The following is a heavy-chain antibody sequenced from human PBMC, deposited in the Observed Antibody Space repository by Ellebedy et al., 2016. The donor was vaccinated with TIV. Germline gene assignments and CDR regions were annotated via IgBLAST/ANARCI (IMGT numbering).Heavy chain of an antibody. D-gene: IGHD3-10*01. CDR3: ARGRSSGRTAFDV. V-gene: IGHV3-9*01. CDR1: GFTFDDYA. CDR2: ISWNSGSI. Sequence: GGSLRLXXAASGFTFDDYAMHWVRQAPGKGLEWVSGISWNSGSIGYADSVKGRFTISRDNARDSLFLQMISLRDDDTAVYYCARGRSSGRTAFDVWGQGTMVPVSS. J-gene: IGHJ3*01.